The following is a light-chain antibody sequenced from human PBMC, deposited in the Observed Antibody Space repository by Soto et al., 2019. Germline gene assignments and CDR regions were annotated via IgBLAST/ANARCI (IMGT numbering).Light chain of an antibody. CDR3: SSYTSSSLNYV. V-gene: IGLV2-14*01. CDR2: EVS. J-gene: IGLJ1*01. Sequence: SALTQPASVSGSPGQSITISCTGTSSDVGGYNYVSWYQQHPGKAPKLMIYEVSNRPSGVSNRFSGSKSGNTASLTISGLQAEDEADYYCSSYTSSSLNYVFGTGTKATVL. CDR1: SSDVGGYNY.